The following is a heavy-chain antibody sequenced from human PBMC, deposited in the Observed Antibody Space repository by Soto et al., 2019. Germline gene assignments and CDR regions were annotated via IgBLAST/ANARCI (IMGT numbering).Heavy chain of an antibody. CDR1: GGSISSYY. Sequence: SETLSLTCTVSGGSISSYYWSWIRQPPGKGLEWIGYIYYSGSTNYNPSLKSRVTISVDTSKNQFSLKLSSVTAADTAVYYCARVVYSYALFDYWGQGTMVAVSS. J-gene: IGHJ4*02. CDR3: ARVVYSYALFDY. V-gene: IGHV4-59*01. D-gene: IGHD5-18*01. CDR2: IYYSGST.